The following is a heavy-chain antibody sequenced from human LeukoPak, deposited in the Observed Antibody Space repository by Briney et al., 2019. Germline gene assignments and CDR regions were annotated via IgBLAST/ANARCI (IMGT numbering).Heavy chain of an antibody. D-gene: IGHD3-22*01. CDR1: GYSFTSYW. CDR2: IYPGDSDT. CDR3: ARDFYYDSSGYPGSWVD. V-gene: IGHV5-51*01. Sequence: GESLKISCKGSGYSFTSYWIGWVRQMPGKGLEWMGIIYPGDSDTRYSPSFQGQVTISADKSISTAYLQWSSLRAEDTAVYYCARDFYYDSSGYPGSWVDWGQGTLVTVSS. J-gene: IGHJ4*02.